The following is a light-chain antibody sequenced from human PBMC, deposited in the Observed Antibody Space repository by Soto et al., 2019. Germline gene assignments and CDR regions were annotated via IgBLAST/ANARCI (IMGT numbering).Light chain of an antibody. CDR2: GNN. V-gene: IGLV1-40*01. J-gene: IGLJ2*01. CDR3: QSYDSRLSGSVV. Sequence: QCVLTQPPSVSGAPGQRVTISCTGSSYNIGAGYDVHWYQQLPGTAPKLLIYGNNNRPSGVSDRFSGSNSGTSASLAITGLQPDDEADYYCQSYDSRLSGSVVFGGGTKVTVL. CDR1: SYNIGAGYD.